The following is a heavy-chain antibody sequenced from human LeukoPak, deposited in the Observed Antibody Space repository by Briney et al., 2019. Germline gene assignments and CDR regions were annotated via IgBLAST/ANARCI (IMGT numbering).Heavy chain of an antibody. Sequence: AASVKVSCKASGGTFSSYAISWVRPAPGQGLEWMGGIIPIFGTANYAQKFQGRVTITADESTSTAYMELSSLRSEDTAVYYCARRDSGSYVDYWGQGTLVTVSS. CDR2: IIPIFGTA. V-gene: IGHV1-69*13. J-gene: IGHJ4*02. CDR3: ARRDSGSYVDY. CDR1: GGTFSSYA. D-gene: IGHD1-26*01.